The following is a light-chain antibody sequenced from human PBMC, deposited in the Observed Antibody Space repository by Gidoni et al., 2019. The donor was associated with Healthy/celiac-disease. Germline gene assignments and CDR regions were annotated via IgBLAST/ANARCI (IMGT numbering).Light chain of an antibody. CDR3: QAWDSSTAEV. V-gene: IGLV3-1*01. J-gene: IGLJ2*01. CDR1: KLGDTY. Sequence: SYERTQPPSVSVTPGQTASITCSGDKLGDTYACWYQQKPGQSPVLVIYQDSKRPSGIPERFSGSNSGITATLTISGTQAMDEADYYCQAWDSSTAEVFGGGTKLTVL. CDR2: QDS.